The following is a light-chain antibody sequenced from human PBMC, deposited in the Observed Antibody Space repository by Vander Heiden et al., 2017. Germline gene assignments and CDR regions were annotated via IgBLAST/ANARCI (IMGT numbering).Light chain of an antibody. J-gene: IGLJ3*02. V-gene: IGLV1-51*02. CDR2: DTN. CDR1: SSNIGSNY. CDR3: GKWDNILSAVL. Sequence: HSVLPHPPPSSAAPVQKVTISCSGSSSNIGSNYVSWYQQLPGTAPKLVIYDTNKRPSGIPDRFSGSKSGTSATLAINGLQTGDEADYSCGKWDNILSAVLFGGGTKLTGL.